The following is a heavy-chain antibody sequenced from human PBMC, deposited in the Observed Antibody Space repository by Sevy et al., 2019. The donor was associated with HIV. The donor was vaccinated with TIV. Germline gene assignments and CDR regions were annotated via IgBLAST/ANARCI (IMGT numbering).Heavy chain of an antibody. CDR2: INHSGST. CDR1: GGSFSGYY. D-gene: IGHD3-3*01. V-gene: IGHV4-34*01. J-gene: IGHJ6*02. CDR3: ARALGITIFGVVNLPYGMDV. Sequence: SETLSLTCAVYGGSFSGYYWSWIHQPPGKGLEWIGEINHSGSTNYNPSLKSRVTISVDTSKNQFSLKLSSVTAADTAVYYCARALGITIFGVVNLPYGMDVWGQGTTVTVSS.